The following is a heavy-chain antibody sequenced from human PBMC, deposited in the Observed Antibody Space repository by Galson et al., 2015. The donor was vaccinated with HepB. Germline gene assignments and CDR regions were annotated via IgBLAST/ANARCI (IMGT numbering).Heavy chain of an antibody. D-gene: IGHD5-18*01. Sequence: SLRLSCAASGFAFDSHAMSWVRQAPGKGLEWISGISGNGDSTFYADSVKGRFTVSKDNSKNILYLQINSLRVEDRGLYFCAKGYGLVDSWGQGILVTVSS. J-gene: IGHJ5*01. CDR1: GFAFDSHA. CDR3: AKGYGLVDS. V-gene: IGHV3-23*01. CDR2: ISGNGDST.